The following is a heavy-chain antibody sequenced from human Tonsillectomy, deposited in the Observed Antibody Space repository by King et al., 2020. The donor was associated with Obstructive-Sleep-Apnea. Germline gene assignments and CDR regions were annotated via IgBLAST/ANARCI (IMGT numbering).Heavy chain of an antibody. Sequence: EVQLVESGGGLVQPGRSLRLSCTASGFTFGDYVMSWFRQAPGKGLEWVGFIRSKAYGGTTEYAASVKGRFTISRDDSKSIAYLQMNSLKTEDTAVYYCTRDGGLWFGSFDAFDIWGQGTMVTVSS. CDR3: TRDGGLWFGSFDAFDI. CDR2: IRSKAYGGTT. V-gene: IGHV3-49*03. J-gene: IGHJ3*02. CDR1: GFTFGDYV. D-gene: IGHD3-10*01.